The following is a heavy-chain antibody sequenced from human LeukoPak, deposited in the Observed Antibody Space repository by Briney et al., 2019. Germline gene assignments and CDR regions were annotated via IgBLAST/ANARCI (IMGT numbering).Heavy chain of an antibody. CDR2: FDPEDGET. V-gene: IGHV1-24*01. J-gene: IGHJ6*02. Sequence: GASVKVSCKVSGYTLTELSMHWVRQAPGKGLEWMGGFDPEDGETIYAQKFQGRVTMTEDTSTDTAYMELSGLRSEDTAVYYCATVAAAAGYYGMDVWGQGTTVTVSS. CDR3: ATVAAAAGYYGMDV. CDR1: GYTLTELS. D-gene: IGHD6-13*01.